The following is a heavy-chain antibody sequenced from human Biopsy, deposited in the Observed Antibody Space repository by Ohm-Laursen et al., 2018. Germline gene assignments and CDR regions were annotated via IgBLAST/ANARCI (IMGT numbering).Heavy chain of an antibody. D-gene: IGHD3-3*01. V-gene: IGHV1-18*04. CDR3: ARDPGYDFWSGSDPFDI. CDR1: GYTFTAYG. J-gene: IGHJ3*02. Sequence: SVKVSCKVSGYTFTAYGISWVRQAPGQGLEWMGWISTYNDDTNIAQKFQGRVSMTTDTSTRTAYMELRSLRSGDTAIYFCARDPGYDFWSGSDPFDIWGQGTLVTVS. CDR2: ISTYNDDT.